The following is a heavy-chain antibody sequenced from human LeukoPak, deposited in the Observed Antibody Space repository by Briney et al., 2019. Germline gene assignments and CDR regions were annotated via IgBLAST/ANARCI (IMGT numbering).Heavy chain of an antibody. CDR2: IIPIFGTA. CDR1: GGTFSSYA. Sequence: ASVKVSCKASGGTFSSYAISWVRQAPGQGLEWMGGIIPIFGTANYAQKFRGRVTITADESTSTAYMELSSLRSEDTAVYYCARVAGIAVAGTFDYWGQGTLVTVSS. V-gene: IGHV1-69*13. J-gene: IGHJ4*02. D-gene: IGHD6-19*01. CDR3: ARVAGIAVAGTFDY.